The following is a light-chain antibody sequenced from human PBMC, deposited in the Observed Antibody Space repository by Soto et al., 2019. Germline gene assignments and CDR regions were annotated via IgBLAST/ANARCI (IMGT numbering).Light chain of an antibody. Sequence: EIVLTQSPATLSLSPGERATLSCRASQSVSSYLAWYQQKPGQAPRLLIYDASNRATGIPARFSGSGSGTDFTLTISRLEPEDFAFYYCQQYNNWPGAFGQGTKVDIK. CDR1: QSVSSY. CDR2: DAS. CDR3: QQYNNWPGA. V-gene: IGKV3-11*01. J-gene: IGKJ1*01.